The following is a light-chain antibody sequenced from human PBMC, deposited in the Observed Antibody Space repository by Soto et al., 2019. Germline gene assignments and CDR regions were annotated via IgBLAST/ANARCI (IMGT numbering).Light chain of an antibody. V-gene: IGKV3-20*01. CDR1: QNLGTLY. CDR2: SAS. CDR3: QQYSASPRN. J-gene: IGKJ1*01. Sequence: IVLTQSPGTLSLSLGERGTLSCRASQNLGTLYLAWFQQKSGQAPRLLIYSASRRPTGIQDRFAESGCGTDFTLTISRLEPEDCAGYYCQQYSASPRNFGQGTKVDIK.